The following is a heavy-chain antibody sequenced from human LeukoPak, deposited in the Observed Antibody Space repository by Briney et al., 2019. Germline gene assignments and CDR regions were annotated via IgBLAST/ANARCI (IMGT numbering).Heavy chain of an antibody. V-gene: IGHV3-30*02. Sequence: GGSLRLSCAASGFTFSSYGMHWVRQAPGKGLEWVAFIRYDGSNKYYADSVKGRFTISRDNSKNTLYLQMNSLRAEDTAVYYCAKDFSVYYYDSRVLDYWGQGALVTVSS. CDR3: AKDFSVYYYDSRVLDY. J-gene: IGHJ4*02. D-gene: IGHD3-22*01. CDR1: GFTFSSYG. CDR2: IRYDGSNK.